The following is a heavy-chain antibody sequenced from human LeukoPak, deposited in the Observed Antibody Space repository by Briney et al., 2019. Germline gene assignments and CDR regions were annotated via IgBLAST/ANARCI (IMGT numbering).Heavy chain of an antibody. CDR2: ISNDGTST. J-gene: IGHJ4*02. Sequence: GGSLRLSCAVSGLTFSDYWMHWVRQAPGKGLVWVSRISNDGTSTSYADSVKGRFTISRDNAKNTLYLQMNSLRGEDTAVYYCARDWGDTAMADYWGQGTLVTVSS. CDR3: ARDWGDTAMADY. D-gene: IGHD5-18*01. V-gene: IGHV3-74*01. CDR1: GLTFSDYW.